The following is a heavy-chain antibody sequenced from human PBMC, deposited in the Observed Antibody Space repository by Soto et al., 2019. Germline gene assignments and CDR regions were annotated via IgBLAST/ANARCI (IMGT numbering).Heavy chain of an antibody. CDR3: ARVRVRLHSSGCYERYYCPYYCMDV. CDR1: GGSFSGYY. V-gene: IGHV4-34*01. Sequence: SETLSLTCAVYGGSFSGYYWSWILQPPWKGLEWIGEINHSGSTNYNPSLKSRVTIAVDPSKNQFSLKLSSVTAADTAVYYCARVRVRLHSSGCYERYYCPYYCMDVWGQGTTVTVS. J-gene: IGHJ6*02. CDR2: INHSGST. D-gene: IGHD3-22*01.